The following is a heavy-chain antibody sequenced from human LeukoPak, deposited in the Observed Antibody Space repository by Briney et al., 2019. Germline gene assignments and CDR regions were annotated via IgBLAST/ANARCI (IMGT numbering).Heavy chain of an antibody. Sequence: GGSLRLSCAASGFTFSSYGMHWVRQAPGKGLEWVAVISYDGGNKYYADSVKGRFTISRDNSKNTLYLQMNSLRAEDTAVYYCAKARDDYVWGSYLAFWGQGTLVTVSS. CDR3: AKARDDYVWGSYLAF. V-gene: IGHV3-30*18. J-gene: IGHJ4*02. CDR1: GFTFSSYG. D-gene: IGHD3-16*02. CDR2: ISYDGGNK.